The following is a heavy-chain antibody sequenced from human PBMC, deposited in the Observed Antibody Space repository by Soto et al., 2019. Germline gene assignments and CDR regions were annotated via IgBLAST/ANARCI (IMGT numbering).Heavy chain of an antibody. J-gene: IGHJ6*04. V-gene: IGHV3-30*03. CDR3: ARVSTGTIGMDV. CDR2: TSNDGGNK. CDR1: GFTFRTYG. Sequence: PGGSLRLSCAASGFTFRTYGMHWVRQAPGKGLEWVAVTSNDGGNKYYADSVKGRFTISRDNSKNTLSLQMNSLRAEDTAVYYCARVSTGTIGMDVWGKGTTVTVSS. D-gene: IGHD1-7*01.